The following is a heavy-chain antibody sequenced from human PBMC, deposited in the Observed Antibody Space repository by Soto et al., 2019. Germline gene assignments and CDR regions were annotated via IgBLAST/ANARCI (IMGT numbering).Heavy chain of an antibody. D-gene: IGHD3-22*01. CDR3: ARDLYYYESSGYATFDY. J-gene: IGHJ4*02. Sequence: GSLRLSCAASGXTFSRYGMHWVRQAPGKGVEWVAVIWYDGSNKYYADSANCLFTVSRYNSKNTLYLQMNSLRDEDTAVYYCARDLYYYESSGYATFDYWGQGTLGTVSS. CDR1: GXTFSRYG. CDR2: IWYDGSNK. V-gene: IGHV3-33*01.